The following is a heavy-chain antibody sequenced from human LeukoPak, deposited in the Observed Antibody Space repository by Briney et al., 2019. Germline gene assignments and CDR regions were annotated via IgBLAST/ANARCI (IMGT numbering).Heavy chain of an antibody. CDR1: GFTFSSYS. J-gene: IGHJ4*02. CDR2: ITASGTAM. Sequence: GGSLRLSCAASGFTFSSYSMNWVRQAPGKGLEWVSHITASGTAMFYADSVKGRFTITRDNAKNSLYLQMNSLRDEDTAVYYCASSGSYRFDYWGQGTLVTVSS. V-gene: IGHV3-48*02. CDR3: ASSGSYRFDY. D-gene: IGHD1-26*01.